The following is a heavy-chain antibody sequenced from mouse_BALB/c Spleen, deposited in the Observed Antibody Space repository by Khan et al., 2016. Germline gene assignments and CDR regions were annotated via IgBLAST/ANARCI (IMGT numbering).Heavy chain of an antibody. J-gene: IGHJ4*01. CDR3: ARDDYRHDAMDY. Sequence: QVQLQQSGAELAKPGASVKMSCKASGYTFTSYWMHWVKQRPGQGLEWIGYINPSTGYTEYNQKFKDKATLTADKSSSTAYMQLSSLTAEDSAVYYCARDDYRHDAMDYWGQRTSVTVSS. CDR2: INPSTGYT. CDR1: GYTFTSYW. V-gene: IGHV1-7*01. D-gene: IGHD2-14*01.